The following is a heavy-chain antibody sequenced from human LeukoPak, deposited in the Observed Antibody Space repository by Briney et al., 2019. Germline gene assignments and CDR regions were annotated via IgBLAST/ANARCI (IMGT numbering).Heavy chain of an antibody. D-gene: IGHD3-3*02. Sequence: ASVKVSYKASGYTFTSYDINWVRQATGQGLEWMGWMNPNSGNTGYAQKFQGRVTMTRNTSISTAYMGLSSLRSEDTAVYYCARGRRIFGVVIQNWFDPWGQGTLVTVSP. CDR2: MNPNSGNT. CDR1: GYTFTSYD. J-gene: IGHJ5*02. V-gene: IGHV1-8*01. CDR3: ARGRRIFGVVIQNWFDP.